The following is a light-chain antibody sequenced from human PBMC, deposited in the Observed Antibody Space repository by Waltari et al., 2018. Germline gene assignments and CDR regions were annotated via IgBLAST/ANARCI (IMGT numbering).Light chain of an antibody. V-gene: IGLV1-44*01. CDR3: ASWDASLNGWV. CDR1: RSNIGSNS. J-gene: IGLJ3*02. CDR2: FTD. Sequence: QSVLTQPPSASGTPGQRVPISCSGGRSNIGSNSVTWFQQLPGTAPRLFIYFTDQRPSGVPGRFSGSKSGTSASLAISGLQSGDEADYYCASWDASLNGWVFGGGTKLTVL.